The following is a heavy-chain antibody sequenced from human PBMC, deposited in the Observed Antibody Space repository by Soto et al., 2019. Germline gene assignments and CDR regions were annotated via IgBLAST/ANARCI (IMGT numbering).Heavy chain of an antibody. CDR3: AKDKMEQWLVGGYFDS. CDR2: ITGPGSST. CDR1: GFTFSSCA. D-gene: IGHD6-19*01. V-gene: IGHV3-23*01. J-gene: IGHJ4*02. Sequence: PVGSLRLSCAASGFTFSSCAMSWVRQAPGKGLQWVSVITGPGSSTYYADSVKGRFTISRDNSKNTLYLQMNSLRAEDTAVYYCAKDKMEQWLVGGYFDSWGQGTLGTVSS.